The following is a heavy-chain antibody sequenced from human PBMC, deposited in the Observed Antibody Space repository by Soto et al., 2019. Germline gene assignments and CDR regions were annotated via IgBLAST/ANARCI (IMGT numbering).Heavy chain of an antibody. J-gene: IGHJ4*02. D-gene: IGHD5-12*01. CDR3: AREGSYSAYNFAHGIQLWSFDF. Sequence: SETLSLTCTVSGGSINTFYWSRVRQPAGKGLEWIGRIFSSGSTSFNPSLESRVAMSVDTSKNHFSLNLSSVTAADMAVYYCAREGSYSAYNFAHGIQLWSFDFWGQGALVTVSS. CDR2: IFSSGST. CDR1: GGSINTFY. V-gene: IGHV4-4*07.